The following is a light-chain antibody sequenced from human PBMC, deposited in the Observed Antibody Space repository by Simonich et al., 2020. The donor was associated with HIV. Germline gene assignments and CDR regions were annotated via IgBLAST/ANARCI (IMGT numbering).Light chain of an antibody. CDR1: QSVLYSSNNKNY. Sequence: DIVMTQSPDSLAVSLCERAPINCKSSQSVLYSSNNKNYLAWYQQKPGQPPKLLIYGASTRQSGVPDRFSGSGSGTDFTLTISSLQAEDVAVYYCQQYYTTPYTFGQGTKLEIK. CDR2: GAS. J-gene: IGKJ2*01. V-gene: IGKV4-1*01. CDR3: QQYYTTPYT.